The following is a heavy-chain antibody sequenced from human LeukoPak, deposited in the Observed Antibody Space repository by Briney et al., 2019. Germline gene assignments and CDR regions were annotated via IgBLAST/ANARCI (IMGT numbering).Heavy chain of an antibody. CDR1: GFTFNNYA. V-gene: IGHV3-30*04. CDR3: ARALGYNYGF. CDR2: ISYDGSNK. Sequence: QPGRSLRLSCAASGFTFNNYAIHWVGQAPGKGLEWVAFISYDGSNKQYADSVKGRFTISRDNSKNTVSLQMNSLRGEDTAVYYCARALGYNYGFWGQGTLVTVSS. J-gene: IGHJ4*02. D-gene: IGHD5-18*01.